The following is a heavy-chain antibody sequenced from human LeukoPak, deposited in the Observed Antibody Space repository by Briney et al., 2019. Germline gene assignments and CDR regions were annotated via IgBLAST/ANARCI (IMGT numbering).Heavy chain of an antibody. CDR3: ARGLCSSTSCYTSYYYYYMDV. CDR2: MNPNSGNT. J-gene: IGHJ6*03. V-gene: IGHV1-8*01. D-gene: IGHD2-2*02. Sequence: ASVKVSCKASGYTFTSYDINWVRQATGQGLEWMGWMNPNSGNTGYAQKFQGRVTMTRNTSISTAYMELGSLRSEDTAVYYCARGLCSSTSCYTSYYYYYMDVWGKGTTVTVSS. CDR1: GYTFTSYD.